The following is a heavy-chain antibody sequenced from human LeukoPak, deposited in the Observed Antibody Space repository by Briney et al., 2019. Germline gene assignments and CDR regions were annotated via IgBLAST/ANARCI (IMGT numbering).Heavy chain of an antibody. CDR1: GYTFTSYD. Sequence: GASVKVSCKASGYTFTSYDINWVRQATGQGLEWMGWMNPNNGNTGYAQKFQGRVTMTRSTSTGTAYMELRSLRSDDTAVYYCARTRTTIVVPAATRDFDYWGQGTLVTVSS. V-gene: IGHV1-8*01. CDR3: ARTRTTIVVPAATRDFDY. CDR2: MNPNNGNT. J-gene: IGHJ4*02. D-gene: IGHD2-2*01.